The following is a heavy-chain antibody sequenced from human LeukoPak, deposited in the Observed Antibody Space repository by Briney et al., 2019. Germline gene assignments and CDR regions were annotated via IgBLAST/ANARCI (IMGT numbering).Heavy chain of an antibody. CDR3: ARGRGYSSFDY. J-gene: IGHJ4*02. CDR1: AFTFSSYW. D-gene: IGHD4-23*01. V-gene: IGHV3-7*01. Sequence: GGSLRLSCEASAFTFSSYWMSWVRQAPGKGLEWVANIKEDGSEINYVDSVKGRFTISRDNAKNSLFLQMNSLRVEDTAVYYCARGRGYSSFDYWGQGTLVTVSS. CDR2: IKEDGSEI.